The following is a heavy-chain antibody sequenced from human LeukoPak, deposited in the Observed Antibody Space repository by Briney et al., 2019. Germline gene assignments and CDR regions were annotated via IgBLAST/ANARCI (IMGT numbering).Heavy chain of an antibody. J-gene: IGHJ6*03. CDR2: MNPNSGST. V-gene: IGHV1-8*03. CDR3: ARVIGSSWYFYYYYYMDV. CDR1: GYTFTSYD. D-gene: IGHD6-13*01. Sequence: ASVKVSCKASGYTFTSYDINWVRQATGQGLEWMGWMNPNSGSTGYAQKFQGRVTITRNTSISTAYMELSSLRSEDTAVYYCARVIGSSWYFYYYYYMDVWGKGTTVTVSS.